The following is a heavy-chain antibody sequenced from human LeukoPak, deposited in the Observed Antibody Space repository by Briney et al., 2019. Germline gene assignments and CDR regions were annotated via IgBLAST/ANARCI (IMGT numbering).Heavy chain of an antibody. CDR1: GFTFCSYG. J-gene: IGHJ6*02. CDR3: AKDQTYYDFWSGYYLFDGMDV. Sequence: PGGSLRLSCAASGFTFCSYGMHWVRQAPGKGLEWVAVISYDGSNKYYADSVKGRFTISRDNSKNTLYLQMNSLRAEDTAVYYCAKDQTYYDFWSGYYLFDGMDVWGQGTTVTVSS. CDR2: ISYDGSNK. D-gene: IGHD3-3*01. V-gene: IGHV3-30*18.